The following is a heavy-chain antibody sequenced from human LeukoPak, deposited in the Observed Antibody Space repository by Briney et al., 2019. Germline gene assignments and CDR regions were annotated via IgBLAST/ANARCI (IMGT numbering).Heavy chain of an antibody. Sequence: GGSLRLSCAASGFTFSSYSMNWVRQAPGKGLEWVSSISSSSSYIYYADSVEGRFTISRDNAKNSLYLQMNSLRAEDTAVYYCARDHYGDPSGAVDIWGQGTMVTVSS. CDR2: ISSSSSYI. D-gene: IGHD4-17*01. V-gene: IGHV3-21*01. J-gene: IGHJ3*02. CDR3: ARDHYGDPSGAVDI. CDR1: GFTFSSYS.